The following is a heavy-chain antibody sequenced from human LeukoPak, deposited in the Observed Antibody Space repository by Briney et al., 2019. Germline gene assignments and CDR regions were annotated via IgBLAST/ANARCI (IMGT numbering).Heavy chain of an antibody. J-gene: IGHJ4*02. CDR2: ISGSGGST. D-gene: IGHD3-3*01. Sequence: QPSETLSLTCTVSGGSISSYYWSWVRQAPGKGLEWVSAISGSGGSTYYADSVKGRFTISRDNSKYTLYLQMNSLRAEDTAVYYCAKGASAYYDFWSGYFDYWGQGTLVTVSS. CDR1: GGSISSYY. V-gene: IGHV3-23*01. CDR3: AKGASAYYDFWSGYFDY.